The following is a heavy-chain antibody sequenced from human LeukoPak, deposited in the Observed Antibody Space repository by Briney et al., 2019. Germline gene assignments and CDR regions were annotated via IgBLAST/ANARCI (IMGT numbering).Heavy chain of an antibody. J-gene: IGHJ4*02. CDR1: GGSISSYY. D-gene: IGHD3-22*01. CDR2: IYYSGST. Sequence: SETLSLTCTVSGGSISSYYWSWIRQPPGKGLEWIGYIYYSGSTNYNPSLKSRVTISVDTSKNQFSLKLSSVTAADTAVYYCARGYYYDSRGIDYWGQGTLVTVSS. CDR3: ARGYYYDSRGIDY. V-gene: IGHV4-59*08.